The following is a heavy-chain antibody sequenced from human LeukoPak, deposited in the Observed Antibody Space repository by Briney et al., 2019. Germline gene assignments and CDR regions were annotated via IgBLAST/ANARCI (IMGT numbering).Heavy chain of an antibody. J-gene: IGHJ4*02. CDR2: IHYTGAT. CDR1: GGSITGYY. Sequence: SETLSLTCAVYGGSITGYYWSWIRQTPGRGLEWVGEIHYTGATSCNPSLKSRATISTDTSKNQFSLRLSSVTAADTAVYYCARGNILTGYCFDFWGQGALVTVSS. CDR3: ARGNILTGYCFDF. D-gene: IGHD3-9*01. V-gene: IGHV4-34*01.